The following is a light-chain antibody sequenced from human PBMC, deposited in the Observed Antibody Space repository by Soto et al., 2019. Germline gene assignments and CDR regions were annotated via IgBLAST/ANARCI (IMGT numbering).Light chain of an antibody. J-gene: IGKJ2*01. CDR3: LQSGNSPLA. Sequence: EVVLTQSPGTLSLSPGERATLSCRPSRRISSDYLSWYQQQPDQAPRLLIYGASRRATDIPDRFTGSGAGTYFTLIISRLEPEYVAFYCCLQSGNSPLAFGQGTKLEIK. V-gene: IGKV3-20*01. CDR1: RRISSDY. CDR2: GAS.